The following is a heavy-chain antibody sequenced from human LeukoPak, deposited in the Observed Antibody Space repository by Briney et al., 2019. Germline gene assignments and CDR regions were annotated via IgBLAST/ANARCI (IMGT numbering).Heavy chain of an antibody. J-gene: IGHJ4*02. CDR3: GRRGDLFVY. CDR2: IKHDGSEK. Sequence: GRSLRLSWEASGFTFGSYWMSWVRQAPGKGLEWVANIKHDGSEKYYVDSVTDRFTISRDNAKNSLYLQMNSLRADDTAVHYCGRRGDLFVYWGERTLFTVSS. V-gene: IGHV3-7*03. D-gene: IGHD3-10*01. CDR1: GFTFGSYW.